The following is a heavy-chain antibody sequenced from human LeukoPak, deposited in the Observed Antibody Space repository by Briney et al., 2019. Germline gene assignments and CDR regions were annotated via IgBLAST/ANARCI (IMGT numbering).Heavy chain of an antibody. CDR3: ARDDDRAREIDY. CDR2: IIPILNIT. CDR1: GYIFTSYG. D-gene: IGHD3-22*01. Sequence: SVHVSCKASGYIFTSYGISWVRQAPGQGLEWMGRIIPILNITHYAQKFQGRVTIAADKSTSTAYMELSSLRSEDTAVYYCARDDDRAREIDYWGQGTLVTVSS. J-gene: IGHJ4*02. V-gene: IGHV1-69*04.